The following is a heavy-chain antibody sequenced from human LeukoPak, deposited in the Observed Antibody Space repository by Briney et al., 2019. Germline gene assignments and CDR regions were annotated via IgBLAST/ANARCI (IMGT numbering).Heavy chain of an antibody. CDR2: TYYRSKWYN. CDR3: ARSLTYYYDEGSSMRNGGYFDN. J-gene: IGHJ4*02. Sequence: SQTLSLTCAISGDSVSSNSAAWNWIRQSPSRGLEWLGRTYYRSKWYNDYAVSVKSRITINPDTSKNQFSLQLNSVTPEDTAVYYCARSLTYYYDEGSSMRNGGYFDNWGQGTLVTVSS. CDR1: GDSVSSNSAA. V-gene: IGHV6-1*01. D-gene: IGHD3-10*01.